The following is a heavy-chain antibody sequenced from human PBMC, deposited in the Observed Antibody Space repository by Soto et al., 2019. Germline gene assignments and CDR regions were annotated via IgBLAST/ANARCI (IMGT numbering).Heavy chain of an antibody. Sequence: SETLSLTCTVSGGSISSYYWSWIRQPPGKGLEWIGYIYYSGSTNYNPSLKSRVTISIDTSKNQFSLKLSSVTAADTAVYYCARGEAYSKADFDYWGQGTLVTVSS. CDR1: GGSISSYY. J-gene: IGHJ4*02. D-gene: IGHD1-26*01. CDR2: IYYSGST. CDR3: ARGEAYSKADFDY. V-gene: IGHV4-59*12.